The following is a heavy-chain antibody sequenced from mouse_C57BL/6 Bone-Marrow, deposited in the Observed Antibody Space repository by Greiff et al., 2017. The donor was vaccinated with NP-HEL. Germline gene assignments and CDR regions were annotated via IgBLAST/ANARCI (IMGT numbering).Heavy chain of an antibody. CDR3: ARYNYGSSLDFDY. Sequence: EVQVVESGGGLVQPGGSLSLSCAASGFTFTDYYMSWVRQPPGKALEWLGFIRNKANGYTTEYSASVKGRFTISRDNSQSILYLQMNALRAEDSATYYCARYNYGSSLDFDYWGQGTTLTVSS. D-gene: IGHD1-1*01. CDR2: IRNKANGYTT. V-gene: IGHV7-3*01. J-gene: IGHJ2*01. CDR1: GFTFTDYY.